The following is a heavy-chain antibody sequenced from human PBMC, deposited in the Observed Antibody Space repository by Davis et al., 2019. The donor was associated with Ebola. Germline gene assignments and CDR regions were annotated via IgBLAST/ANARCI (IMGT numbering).Heavy chain of an antibody. CDR2: IRSKANSYAT. CDR1: GFTFSGSA. D-gene: IGHD3-16*02. V-gene: IGHV3-73*01. Sequence: GESLKISCAASGFTFSGSAMHWVRQASGKGLEWVGRIRSKANSYATAYAASVKGRFTISRDDSKNTAYLQMNSLKTEDTAVYYCARSLDDYIWGSYRQFDYWGQGTLVTVSS. CDR3: ARSLDDYIWGSYRQFDY. J-gene: IGHJ4*02.